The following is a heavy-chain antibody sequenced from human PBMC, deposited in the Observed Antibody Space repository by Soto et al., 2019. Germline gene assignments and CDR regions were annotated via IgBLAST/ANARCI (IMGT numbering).Heavy chain of an antibody. Sequence: EVQLLESGGGLIHLGGSLRLACVASGITFNPNAMIWVRQAPGKGLEWVSAIDGDGGDTYYADFVKGRFTMSRDNSKNTVYLHRRSLTAEDTALYYCAKGRLAVGSDWFDSWGPGTLVTVSS. CDR3: AKGRLAVGSDWFDS. V-gene: IGHV3-23*01. D-gene: IGHD1-26*01. CDR2: IDGDGGDT. CDR1: GITFNPNA. J-gene: IGHJ5*01.